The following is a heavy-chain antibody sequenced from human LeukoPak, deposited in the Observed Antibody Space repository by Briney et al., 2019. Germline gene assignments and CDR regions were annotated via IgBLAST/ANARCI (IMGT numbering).Heavy chain of an antibody. D-gene: IGHD3-22*01. V-gene: IGHV3-21*01. Sequence: GGSLRLSCAASGFAFSRFTMNWVRQAPGKGLEWLSSISSSSSYIYYADSVKGRFTISRDNAENSLYLQMNSLRAEDTAVYYCTSDYYYGNSGHYGDYWGQGTLVTVSS. CDR1: GFAFSRFT. CDR3: TSDYYYGNSGHYGDY. J-gene: IGHJ4*02. CDR2: ISSSSSYI.